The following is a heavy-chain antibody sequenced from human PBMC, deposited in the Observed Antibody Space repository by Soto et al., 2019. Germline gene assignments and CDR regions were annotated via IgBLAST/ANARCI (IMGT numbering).Heavy chain of an antibody. CDR3: ASSLVVVTSFDY. CDR1: GYTFTTYA. CDR2: INAGNGNT. D-gene: IGHD3-22*01. V-gene: IGHV1-3*01. J-gene: IGHJ4*02. Sequence: QVKLVQSGAEVKKPGASVKASCKAPGYTFTTYAMHWVPQAPGQRREWMGWINAGNGNTKYSQKFQGRVTITRDTTASTASIELSFLRSEGTAVYYCASSLVVVTSFDYWGQGTLVTVSS.